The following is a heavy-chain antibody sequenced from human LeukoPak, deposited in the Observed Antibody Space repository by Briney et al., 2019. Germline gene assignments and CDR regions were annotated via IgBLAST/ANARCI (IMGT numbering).Heavy chain of an antibody. CDR3: ARGGVYYYDSSGYYADY. D-gene: IGHD3-22*01. CDR1: GFTFSNYD. Sequence: PGGSLRLSCAASGFTFSNYDMHWVRQAPGKGLVWVSRINSDGSSTSYADSVKGRFTISRDNAKNTLYLQMNSLRAEDTAVYYCARGGVYYYDSSGYYADYWGQGTLVTVSS. V-gene: IGHV3-74*01. CDR2: INSDGSST. J-gene: IGHJ4*02.